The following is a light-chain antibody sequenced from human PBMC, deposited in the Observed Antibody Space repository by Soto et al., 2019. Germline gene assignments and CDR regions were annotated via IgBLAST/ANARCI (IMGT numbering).Light chain of an antibody. V-gene: IGKV1-27*01. Sequence: DIQLTQSPSSRSASVGDRVTFTCRASQASSHCLAWYQQRPGEVPRLLIYGSSTLQSGVSSRFSGSGLGTDFTLTITSQQHEDVAHYYCQKYDKYSPATFGTGTKMEIK. CDR3: QKYDKYSPAT. J-gene: IGKJ4*01. CDR1: QASSHC. CDR2: GSS.